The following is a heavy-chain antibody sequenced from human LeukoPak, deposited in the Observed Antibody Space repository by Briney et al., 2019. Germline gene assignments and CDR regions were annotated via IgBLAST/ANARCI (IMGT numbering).Heavy chain of an antibody. CDR2: IYYSRST. CDR1: GGSISSYY. V-gene: IGHV4-59*01. D-gene: IGHD3-10*01. J-gene: IGHJ4*02. CDR3: ARGGGFGPYYFDY. Sequence: TSETLSLTCTVSGGSISSYYWSWIRQPPGKGLEWIGYIYYSRSTNYNPSLKSRVTISVDTSKNQFSLKLSSVTAADTAVYYCARGGGFGPYYFDYWGQGTLVTVSS.